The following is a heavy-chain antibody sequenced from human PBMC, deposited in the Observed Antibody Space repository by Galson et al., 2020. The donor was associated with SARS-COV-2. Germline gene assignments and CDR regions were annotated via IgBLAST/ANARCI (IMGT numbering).Heavy chain of an antibody. V-gene: IGHV4-38-2*01. CDR2: IYPSGRT. CDR3: ARQGVNMIVLVTVPGWYFDL. Sequence: SETLSLTCAVSGYSISTTNYWGWVRQPPGKGLEWIGSIYPSGRTYYNPSLKSRVTISLDTSKNQFSLRLDSVTAADTALYYCARQGVNMIVLVTVPGWYFDLWGRGTLVTVSS. CDR1: GYSISTTNY. D-gene: IGHD3-22*01. J-gene: IGHJ2*01.